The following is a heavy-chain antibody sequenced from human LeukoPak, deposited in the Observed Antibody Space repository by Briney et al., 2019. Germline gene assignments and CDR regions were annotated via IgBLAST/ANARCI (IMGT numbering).Heavy chain of an antibody. V-gene: IGHV4-39*01. CDR1: GDSVSRSDSY. D-gene: IGHD3-22*01. CDR2: IYYSGRT. CDR3: ARRRYYDGSGYLE. Sequence: SETLSLTCSVSGDSVSRSDSYWDWIRQPPGKGLEWIGTIYYSGRTYYSPSLNSRVTMSVDPSNNQFSLNLRSVTAADTALYSCARRRYYDGSGYLEWGQGTLLSVSS. J-gene: IGHJ1*01.